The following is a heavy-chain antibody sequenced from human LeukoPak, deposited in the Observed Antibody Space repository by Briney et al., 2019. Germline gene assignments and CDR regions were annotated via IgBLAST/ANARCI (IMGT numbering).Heavy chain of an antibody. CDR2: IYYSGST. V-gene: IGHV4-59*01. CDR1: GGSISSYY. J-gene: IGHJ5*02. Sequence: SETLSLTCTVSGGSISSYYWSWIRQPPGKGLEWIGYIYYSGSTNYNPSLKSRVTISVDTSKNQFSLKLSSATAADTAVYYCARGITMVRGVSNWFDPRGQGTLVTVSS. CDR3: ARGITMVRGVSNWFDP. D-gene: IGHD3-10*01.